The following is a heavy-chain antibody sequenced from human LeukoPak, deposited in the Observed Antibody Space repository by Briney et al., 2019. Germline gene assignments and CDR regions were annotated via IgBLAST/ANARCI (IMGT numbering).Heavy chain of an antibody. CDR2: VSSSGSII. Sequence: GGSLRLSCAASGFTFSRHEMNWVRQAPGKGLEWVSYVSSSGSIINYADSVKGRFTISRDNAKNSLYLQMNSLRAEDTAVYYCARDEATMVRGHDYWGQGTLVTVSS. CDR1: GFTFSRHE. V-gene: IGHV3-48*03. J-gene: IGHJ4*02. CDR3: ARDEATMVRGHDY. D-gene: IGHD3-10*01.